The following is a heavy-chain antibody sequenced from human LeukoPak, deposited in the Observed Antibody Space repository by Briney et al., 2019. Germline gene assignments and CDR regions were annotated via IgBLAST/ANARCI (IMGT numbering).Heavy chain of an antibody. J-gene: IGHJ4*02. Sequence: ASVKVSCKASGFTFTSSAVQWVRQARGQRLEWIGWIVVGSGNTNYAQKFQERVTITRDMSTSTAYMELSSLRSEDTAVYYCAADLPYSNYGPLDYWGQGTLVIVSS. CDR2: IVVGSGNT. D-gene: IGHD4-11*01. CDR1: GFTFTSSA. CDR3: AADLPYSNYGPLDY. V-gene: IGHV1-58*01.